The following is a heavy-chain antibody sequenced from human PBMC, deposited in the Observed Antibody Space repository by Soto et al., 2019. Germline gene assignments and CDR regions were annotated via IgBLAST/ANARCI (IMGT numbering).Heavy chain of an antibody. CDR3: ATAYYYDSSGYLLGY. J-gene: IGHJ4*02. CDR1: GGTFSSYT. Sequence: QVQLVQSGAEVKKPGSSVKVSCKASGGTFSSYTISWVRQAPGQGLEWMGRIIPILGIANYAQKFQGRVTITADKSASTADRGLRSLRSEDTAVYYCATAYYYDSSGYLLGYWGQGTLVTVSS. V-gene: IGHV1-69*02. D-gene: IGHD3-22*01. CDR2: IIPILGIA.